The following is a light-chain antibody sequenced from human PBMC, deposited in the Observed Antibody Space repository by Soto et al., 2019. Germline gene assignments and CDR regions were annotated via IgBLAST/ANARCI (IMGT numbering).Light chain of an antibody. CDR3: QQYGSSPGT. Sequence: EIVLTQSPGTLSLSPGEGATLSCRASQTISSSYLAWYQQKPGQAPRLVFYGASSRATGVPDRFSGSGSGTDFTLTINRLEPEDFAVYYCQQYGSSPGTFGQGTKVEIK. V-gene: IGKV3-20*01. CDR2: GAS. J-gene: IGKJ2*01. CDR1: QTISSSY.